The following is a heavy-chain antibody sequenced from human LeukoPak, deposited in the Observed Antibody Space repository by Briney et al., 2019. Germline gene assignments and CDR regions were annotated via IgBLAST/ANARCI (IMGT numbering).Heavy chain of an antibody. CDR2: ISSSSSTI. Sequence: PGRSLRLSCAASGFTFSSYSMNWVRQAPGKGLEWVSYISSSSSTIYYADSVKGRFTISRDNAKNSLYLQMNSLRAEDTAVYYCARADSYYYDSSGYYYPFDYWGQGTLVTVSS. J-gene: IGHJ4*02. CDR3: ARADSYYYDSSGYYYPFDY. V-gene: IGHV3-48*01. CDR1: GFTFSSYS. D-gene: IGHD3-22*01.